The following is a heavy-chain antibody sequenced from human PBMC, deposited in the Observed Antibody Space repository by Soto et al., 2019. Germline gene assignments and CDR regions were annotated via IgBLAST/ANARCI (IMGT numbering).Heavy chain of an antibody. V-gene: IGHV3-74*01. CDR1: GFTFSSYW. J-gene: IGHJ6*02. CDR3: VLGYCSSTSCYSYYYYYYGMDV. D-gene: IGHD2-2*01. Sequence: EVQLVESGGGLVQPGWSLRLSCAASGFTFSSYWMHWVRQAPGKGLVWVSRINSDGSSTSYADYVKGRFTISIDNAKNTLYLQMNSLRAEDTAVYYCVLGYCSSTSCYSYYYYYYGMDVWGQGTTVTVSS. CDR2: INSDGSST.